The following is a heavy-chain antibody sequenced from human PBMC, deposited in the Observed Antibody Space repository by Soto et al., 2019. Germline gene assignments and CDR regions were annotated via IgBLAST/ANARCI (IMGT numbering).Heavy chain of an antibody. Sequence: EVQLLESGGGLVQRGGSLRLSCAASGFPFSSYVMSWFRQAPGKGLEWVSGISGGGSNTFYADSVKGRFTISRDNSKNTLLLQMNSLGAEDTAVYYCAKDSNKYSSSLRGRYFDYWGQGMGVTVSS. J-gene: IGHJ4*02. D-gene: IGHD4-4*01. CDR2: ISGGGSNT. V-gene: IGHV3-23*01. CDR3: AKDSNKYSSSLRGRYFDY. CDR1: GFPFSSYV.